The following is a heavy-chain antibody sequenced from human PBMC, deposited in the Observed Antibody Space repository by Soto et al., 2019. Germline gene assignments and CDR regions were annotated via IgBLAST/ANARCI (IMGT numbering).Heavy chain of an antibody. CDR3: ARVDPRGVAVVRDY. D-gene: IGHD3-10*01. CDR2: ISGFNGQT. V-gene: IGHV1-18*01. J-gene: IGHJ4*02. CDR1: GNTFASHG. Sequence: ASVKVSCKASGNTFASHGFSWVRQAPGQGLEWMGWISGFNGQTNYALKFQGRVTLTTDASTSTAYMELRSLRSDDTAVYFCARVDPRGVAVVRDYWGQGTLVTV.